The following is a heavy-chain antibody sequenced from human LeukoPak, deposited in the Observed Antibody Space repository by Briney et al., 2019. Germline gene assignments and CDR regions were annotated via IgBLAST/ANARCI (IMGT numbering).Heavy chain of an antibody. J-gene: IGHJ4*02. CDR3: ARVAKYYYGSETYYFFEH. Sequence: GSLRLSCAASGFTFSRYWMTWVRQAPGKGLELVANINQEGSEKYFVDSEKGRSTLARDNAKNSLYLQMNSLRVEDTAVYYCARVAKYYYGSETYYFFEHWGQGTPVTASS. D-gene: IGHD3-10*01. V-gene: IGHV3-7*01. CDR1: GFTFSRYW. CDR2: INQEGSEK.